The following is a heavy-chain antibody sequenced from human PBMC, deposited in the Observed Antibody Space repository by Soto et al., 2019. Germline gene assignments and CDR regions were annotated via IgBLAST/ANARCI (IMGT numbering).Heavy chain of an antibody. V-gene: IGHV4-34*01. Sequence: KPSETLSLTCAVYGGSFSGYYWSWIRQPPGKGLEWIGEINHRGSTNYNPSLKSRVTISVDTSKNQFSLKLSSVTAADTAVYYCARGGYRTRYYYYYGMDVWGQGTTVTVSS. J-gene: IGHJ6*02. CDR3: ARGGYRTRYYYYYGMDV. CDR2: INHRGST. D-gene: IGHD5-18*01. CDR1: GGSFSGYY.